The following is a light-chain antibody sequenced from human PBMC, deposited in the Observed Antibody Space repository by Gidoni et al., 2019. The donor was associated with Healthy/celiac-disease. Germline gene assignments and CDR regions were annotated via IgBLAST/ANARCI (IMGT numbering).Light chain of an antibody. CDR1: SSNIGAVYD. J-gene: IGLJ2*01. Sequence: QSVLTQPPSVSGAPGQRVTISCTGSSSNIGAVYDVHWYQQLPGTAPKLLISGTSNRPSGVPDRFSGSNSGSSASLAITCLQAYDEADYYCHSYDSSLSGSVFGGWTKLTVL. V-gene: IGLV1-40*01. CDR3: HSYDSSLSGSV. CDR2: GTS.